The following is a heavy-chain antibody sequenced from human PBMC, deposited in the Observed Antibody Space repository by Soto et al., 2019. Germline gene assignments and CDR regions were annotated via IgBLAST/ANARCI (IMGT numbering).Heavy chain of an antibody. CDR3: ARATYSSSWYYFDY. J-gene: IGHJ4*02. CDR1: GGSFSGYY. V-gene: IGHV4-34*01. D-gene: IGHD6-13*01. Sequence: SQTLSLTCAVYGGSFSGYYWSWIRQPPGKGLEWIGEINHRGSTNYNPSLKSRVTISVDTPKTQFSLKLSSVTAADTAVYYCARATYSSSWYYFDYWGQGTLVTVSS. CDR2: INHRGST.